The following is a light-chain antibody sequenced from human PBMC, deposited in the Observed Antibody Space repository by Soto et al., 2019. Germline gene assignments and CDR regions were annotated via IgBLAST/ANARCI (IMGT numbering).Light chain of an antibody. CDR3: LKHYGYPRT. CDR2: GAT. Sequence: DIPMTQSPSSLSASVGDRVTVTCRASQGIGNDLAWYQQKPGKAPRRLIYGATNVQRGVPSRFSGRGSGTEFTLTISSLQPEDFASYYCLKHYGYPRTFGQGTKL. V-gene: IGKV1-17*01. J-gene: IGKJ2*01. CDR1: QGIGND.